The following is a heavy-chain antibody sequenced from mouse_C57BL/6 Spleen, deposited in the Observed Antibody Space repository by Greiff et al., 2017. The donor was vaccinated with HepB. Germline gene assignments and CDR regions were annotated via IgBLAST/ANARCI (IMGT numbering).Heavy chain of an antibody. V-gene: IGHV6-6*01. D-gene: IGHD1-1*01. J-gene: IGHJ1*03. Sequence: EVNVVESGGGLVQPGGSMKLSCAASGFTFSDAWMDWVRQSPEKGLEWVAEIRNKANNHATYYAESVKGRFTISRDDYKSSVYLQMNSLRAEDTGIYYCTTTYGSSYYWYFDVWGTGTTVTVSS. CDR3: TTTYGSSYYWYFDV. CDR2: IRNKANNHAT. CDR1: GFTFSDAW.